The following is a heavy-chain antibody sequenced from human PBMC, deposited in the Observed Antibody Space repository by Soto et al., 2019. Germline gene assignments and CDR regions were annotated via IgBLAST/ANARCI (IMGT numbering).Heavy chain of an antibody. CDR1: GFPFSSNA. V-gene: IGHV3-23*01. CDR3: AKEAAAGLYFFDY. CDR2: ISGSDGST. Sequence: GGSLRLSCAASGFPFSSNALSWVRLAPGKGLEWVSTISGSDGSTYYADPVKGRFTISRDSSRNTLYLQMDSLRAEDTAVYYCAKEAAAGLYFFDYWGQGTLVTVSS. D-gene: IGHD6-13*01. J-gene: IGHJ4*02.